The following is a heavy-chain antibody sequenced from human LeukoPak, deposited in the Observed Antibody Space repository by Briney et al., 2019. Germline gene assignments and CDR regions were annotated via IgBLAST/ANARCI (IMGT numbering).Heavy chain of an antibody. CDR1: GGSISSSSYY. D-gene: IGHD1-26*01. V-gene: IGHV4-39*01. Sequence: SSETLSLTCTVSGGSISSSSYYWGWIRQPPGKGLEWIGSIYYSGSTYYNPSLKSRVTVSVDPSKNQFSLKLSSVTAADTAVYYCARSRLSYSGSYPNWFDPWGQGTLVTVSS. CDR3: ARSRLSYSGSYPNWFDP. CDR2: IYYSGST. J-gene: IGHJ5*02.